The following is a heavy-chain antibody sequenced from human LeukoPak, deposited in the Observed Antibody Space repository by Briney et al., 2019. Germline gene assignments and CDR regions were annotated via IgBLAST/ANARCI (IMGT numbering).Heavy chain of an antibody. Sequence: GGSLRLSCAASGFTFGSYGIHWVRQAPGKGLEWVAVISYNGNKKYYADSVKGRFTISRDNSKNTLYLQMNSLRAEDTAVYYCAKELLTSPTAEDAFDIWGQGTMVTVSS. V-gene: IGHV3-30*18. J-gene: IGHJ3*02. CDR1: GFTFGSYG. D-gene: IGHD1-14*01. CDR2: ISYNGNKK. CDR3: AKELLTSPTAEDAFDI.